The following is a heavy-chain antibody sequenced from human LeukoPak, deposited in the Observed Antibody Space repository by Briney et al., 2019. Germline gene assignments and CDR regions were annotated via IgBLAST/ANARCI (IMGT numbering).Heavy chain of an antibody. CDR3: AREADSSGYFFRPDY. J-gene: IGHJ4*02. CDR1: GYTFTNYA. CDR2: ISVYSDDT. Sequence: GASVKVSCKASGYTFTNYAISWVRQAPGQGLEWMGWISVYSDDTKSAQNLQGRITMTKDTSTSTAYMELRSLRSDDTAVYYCAREADSSGYFFRPDYWGQGTLVTASS. V-gene: IGHV1-18*01. D-gene: IGHD3-22*01.